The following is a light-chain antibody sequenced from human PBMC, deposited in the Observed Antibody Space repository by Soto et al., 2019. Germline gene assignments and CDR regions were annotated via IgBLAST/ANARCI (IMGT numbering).Light chain of an antibody. Sequence: IVLTQSPGSLSLSPGERATLSCRASQSVSSSYLAWYQQKPGHAPRLLIYGASSRATGIPDRFSGSGSGTDFTLTISRLEPEDFAVYYCQQYGNSPLTFGGGTKVEIK. J-gene: IGKJ4*01. CDR3: QQYGNSPLT. CDR1: QSVSSSY. V-gene: IGKV3-20*01. CDR2: GAS.